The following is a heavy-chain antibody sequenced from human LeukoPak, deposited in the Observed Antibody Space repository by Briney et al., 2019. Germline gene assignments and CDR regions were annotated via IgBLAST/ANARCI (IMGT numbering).Heavy chain of an antibody. CDR2: MNPNSGNT. CDR3: AITHSTHYYDSSGYYHPNDAFDI. V-gene: IGHV1-8*01. D-gene: IGHD3-22*01. CDR1: GYTFTSYD. Sequence: ASVKVSCKASGYTFTSYDINWVRQATGQGLEWMGWMNPNSGNTGYAQKFQGRVTMTRNTSISTAYMELSSLRSEDTAVYYCAITHSTHYYDSSGYYHPNDAFDIWGQGTMVTASS. J-gene: IGHJ3*02.